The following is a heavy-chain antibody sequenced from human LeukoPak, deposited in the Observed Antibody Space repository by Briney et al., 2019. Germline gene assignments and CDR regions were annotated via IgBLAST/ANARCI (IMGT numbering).Heavy chain of an antibody. J-gene: IGHJ4*02. Sequence: PGGSLRLSCAASGFTVSGNYMSWARQAPGKGLEWVSVIYSSDNTYYIDSVKGRFTISRDNSKNTLYLQMNSLRAEDTAVYYCAGRRVLDASFDYWSQGTLVTVSS. CDR2: IYSSDNT. V-gene: IGHV3-66*02. D-gene: IGHD3-16*01. CDR3: AGRRVLDASFDY. CDR1: GFTVSGNY.